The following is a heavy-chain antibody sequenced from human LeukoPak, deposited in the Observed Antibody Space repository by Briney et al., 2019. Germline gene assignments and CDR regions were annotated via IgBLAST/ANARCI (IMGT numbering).Heavy chain of an antibody. CDR1: GFTFSSYA. CDR3: ARGYYQKN. CDR2: ISYDGSNK. D-gene: IGHD3-22*01. V-gene: IGHV3-30*04. Sequence: GGSLRLSCAASGFTFSSYAMHWVRQAPGKGLEWVAVISYDGSNKYYADSVKGRFTISRDNSKNTLYLQMSSLRAEDTAVYFCARGYYQKNWGQGTLVTVSS. J-gene: IGHJ4*02.